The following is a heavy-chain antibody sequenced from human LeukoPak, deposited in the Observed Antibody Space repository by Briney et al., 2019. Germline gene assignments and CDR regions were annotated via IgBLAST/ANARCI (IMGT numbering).Heavy chain of an antibody. J-gene: IGHJ4*02. Sequence: GGSLRLSCAASGFTFSDYYMSWIRQAPGKGLEWVSYISSSGSTIYYADSVKGRFTISRDNSKHTLYLQMNGLRAEDTALYYCAKENTKMSFRPGESTLTKGYFDFWGQGNLVTVSS. D-gene: IGHD3-16*01. CDR3: AKENTKMSFRPGESTLTKGYFDF. V-gene: IGHV3-11*01. CDR2: ISSSGSTI. CDR1: GFTFSDYY.